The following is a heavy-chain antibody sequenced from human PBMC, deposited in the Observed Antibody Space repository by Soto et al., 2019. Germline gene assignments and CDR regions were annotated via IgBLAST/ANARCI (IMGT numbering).Heavy chain of an antibody. J-gene: IGHJ4*02. CDR3: VTREGINWSFDY. CDR2: INHGGGT. V-gene: IGHV4-34*01. CDR1: GGSFGGYY. Sequence: QVRLHQWGAGLLKASEDLSLTCAVYGGSFGGYYWGWVRQPPGKGLEWIGEINHGGGTNYNPSLKSRVTVSIDTSKNHFSLRLTSVTAADTAVYYCVTREGINWSFDYWGQGTQVTVSS.